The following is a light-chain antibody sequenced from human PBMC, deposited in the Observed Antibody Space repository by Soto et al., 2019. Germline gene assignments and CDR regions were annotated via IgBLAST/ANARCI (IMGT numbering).Light chain of an antibody. CDR1: QSISSY. V-gene: IGKV3-11*01. J-gene: IGKJ3*01. CDR2: DAS. CDR3: QQRTNWPPS. Sequence: EVVLTQSPATLSLSPGERATLSCRASQSISSYLAWYQHKPGQAPRLLIYDASNRATGIPARFSGSGSGTDFTLTISSLEPGDFAVYYCQQRTNWPPSFGPGTKVDIK.